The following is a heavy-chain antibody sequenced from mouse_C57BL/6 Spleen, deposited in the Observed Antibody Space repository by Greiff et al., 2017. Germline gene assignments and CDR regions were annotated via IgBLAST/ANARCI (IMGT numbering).Heavy chain of an antibody. CDR3: APIAFYYEYEYAMDY. V-gene: IGHV14-3*01. CDR1: GFNIKNTY. CDR2: IDPANGNT. D-gene: IGHD2-4*01. Sequence: EVQLQQSVAELVRPGASVKLSCTASGFNIKNTYMHWVKQRPEQGLEWIGRIDPANGNTKYAPKFQGKATITADPSSNTAYLQLSILTSEDTAIYYCAPIAFYYEYEYAMDYWGQGTSVTVSS. J-gene: IGHJ4*01.